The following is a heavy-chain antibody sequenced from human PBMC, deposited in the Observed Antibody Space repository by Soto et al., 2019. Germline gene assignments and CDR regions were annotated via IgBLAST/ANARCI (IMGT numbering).Heavy chain of an antibody. CDR2: IIPIFGTA. Sequence: ASVKVSCKASGGTFSSYAISWVRQAPGQGLEWMGGIIPIFGTANYAQKLQGRVTMTTDTSTSTAYMELRSLRSDDTAVYYCARVPVTTVYYYYGMDVWGQGTTVTVSS. CDR3: ARVPVTTVYYYYGMDV. J-gene: IGHJ6*02. D-gene: IGHD4-17*01. CDR1: GGTFSSYA. V-gene: IGHV1-69*05.